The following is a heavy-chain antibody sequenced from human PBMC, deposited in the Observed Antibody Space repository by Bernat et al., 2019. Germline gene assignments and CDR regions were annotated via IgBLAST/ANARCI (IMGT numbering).Heavy chain of an antibody. CDR2: IKSKSDGGTT. J-gene: IGHJ6*02. Sequence: EVQLVESGGGLVKPGGSLRLSCEASGFTFSIAWMSWVRRAPGKGLEWVGRIKSKSDGGTTDHAAPVKGRFTISRDDSRSTLYLQLNSLKIEDTAVYYCTTDCSGGSCESLATMDVWGQGTTVTVSS. V-gene: IGHV3-15*01. CDR1: GFTFSIAW. D-gene: IGHD2-15*01. CDR3: TTDCSGGSCESLATMDV.